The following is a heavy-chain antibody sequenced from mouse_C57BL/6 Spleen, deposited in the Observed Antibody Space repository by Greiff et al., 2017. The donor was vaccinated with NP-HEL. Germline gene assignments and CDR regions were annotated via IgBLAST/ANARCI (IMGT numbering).Heavy chain of an antibody. CDR3: ARRDGYYSAWFAY. V-gene: IGHV1-61*01. CDR1: GYTFTSYW. D-gene: IGHD2-3*01. J-gene: IGHJ3*01. Sequence: QVQLQQSGAELVRPGSSVKLSCKASGYTFTSYWMDWVKQRPGQGLEWIGNIYPSDSETHYNQKFKDKATLTVDKSSSTAYMQLSSLTSEDSAVYYCARRDGYYSAWFAYWGQGTLVTVSA. CDR2: IYPSDSET.